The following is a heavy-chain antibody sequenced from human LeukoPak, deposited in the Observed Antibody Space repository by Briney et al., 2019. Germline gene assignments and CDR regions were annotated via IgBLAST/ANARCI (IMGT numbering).Heavy chain of an antibody. J-gene: IGHJ6*03. CDR1: GYTFTSYG. CDR3: ARRVPETMVRGGLYYYYYMDG. V-gene: IGHV1-18*01. CDR2: ISAYNGNT. Sequence: GASVKVSCKASGYTFTSYGISWVRQAPGQGLEWMGWISAYNGNTNYAQKLQGRVTMTTDTSTSTAYMELRSMRSDDTGVYYCARRVPETMVRGGLYYYYYMDGWGKGTTVTVSS. D-gene: IGHD3-10*01.